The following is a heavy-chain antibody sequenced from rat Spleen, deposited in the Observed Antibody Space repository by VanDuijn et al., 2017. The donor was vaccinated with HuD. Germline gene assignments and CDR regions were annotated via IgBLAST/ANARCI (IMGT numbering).Heavy chain of an antibody. V-gene: IGHV5S13*01. Sequence: EVQLVESGGGLVQPGRSMKLSCSASGFTFSDYGMAWVFQAPTKGLEWVASITSGGSNTYYRDSVKGRFTISRDNAENTLYLQMDSLRSEDTATYYCTKALWVYCFDYWGQGVMVSVSS. D-gene: IGHD1-7*01. CDR3: TKALWVYCFDY. CDR2: ITSGGSNT. J-gene: IGHJ2*01. CDR1: GFTFSDYG.